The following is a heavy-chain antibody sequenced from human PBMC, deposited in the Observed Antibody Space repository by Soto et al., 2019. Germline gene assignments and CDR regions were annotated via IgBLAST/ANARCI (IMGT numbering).Heavy chain of an antibody. CDR1: GFSFSRFE. CDR2: ISSSSDII. J-gene: IGHJ4*02. CDR3: EKDIRRYLSPAFDY. Sequence: GGSLRLSCAASGFSFSRFEMNWVRQAPGKGLEWVSYISSSSDIIYYADSVKGRFTISRDNAKNSLYLQMNSLRAEDTAVYYCEKDIRRYLSPAFDYWGLGTLVTVSS. D-gene: IGHD2-2*02. V-gene: IGHV3-48*03.